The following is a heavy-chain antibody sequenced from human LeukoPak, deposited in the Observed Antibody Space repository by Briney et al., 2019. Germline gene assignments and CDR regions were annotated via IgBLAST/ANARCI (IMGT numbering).Heavy chain of an antibody. J-gene: IGHJ4*02. D-gene: IGHD4-23*01. Sequence: PGGSLRLSCAASGFTFSSYSMNWVRQAPGKGLEWVSSISSSSSYIYYADSVKGRFTISRDNAKNSLYLQMNSLRAEDTAVYYCARDATTVEYYFGYWGQGTLVTVSS. CDR3: ARDATTVEYYFGY. CDR2: ISSSSSYI. V-gene: IGHV3-21*01. CDR1: GFTFSSYS.